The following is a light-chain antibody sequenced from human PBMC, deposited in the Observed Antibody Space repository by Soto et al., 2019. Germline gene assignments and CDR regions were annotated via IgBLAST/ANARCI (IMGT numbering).Light chain of an antibody. CDR1: QRIDSW. CDR3: QQYGANSPWT. CDR2: KAS. V-gene: IGKV1-5*03. J-gene: IGKJ1*01. Sequence: DLQMTQSPSTLSASVGDRVTITCRASQRIDSWLAWYQQKPGKTPKVLISKASILESGVPSRFSGSASGIEFTLTISNLQTEDFATYYCQQYGANSPWTFGQGTKVEIK.